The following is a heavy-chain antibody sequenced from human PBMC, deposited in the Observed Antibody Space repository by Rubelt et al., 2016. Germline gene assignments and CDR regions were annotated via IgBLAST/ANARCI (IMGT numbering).Heavy chain of an antibody. CDR1: GYTFTSYG. D-gene: IGHD1-7*01. Sequence: QVQLVQSGAEVKKPGASVKVSCKASGYTFTSYGISWVRQAPGQGLEWMGWISAYNGNTNYAQKLKGRGTLTTATSTGTAYMELRSLRSDDTAVYYCARDLPPFRRYNWNFPLDYWGQGTLVTVSS. J-gene: IGHJ4*02. CDR3: ARDLPPFRRYNWNFPLDY. V-gene: IGHV1-18*01. CDR2: ISAYNGNT.